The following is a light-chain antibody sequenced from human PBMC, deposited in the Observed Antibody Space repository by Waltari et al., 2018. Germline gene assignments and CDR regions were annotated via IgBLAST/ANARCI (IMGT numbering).Light chain of an antibody. Sequence: EIVLTQSPATLSLSPGERATLSCRASQSVSSYLAWYQQKPGQAPRLLIYDASNRATGIPARFSGSGSGTDFTLTISSLQSEDFAVYYCQQYNNWPPLTFGGGTTVEI. V-gene: IGKV3-11*01. CDR3: QQYNNWPPLT. CDR1: QSVSSY. J-gene: IGKJ4*01. CDR2: DAS.